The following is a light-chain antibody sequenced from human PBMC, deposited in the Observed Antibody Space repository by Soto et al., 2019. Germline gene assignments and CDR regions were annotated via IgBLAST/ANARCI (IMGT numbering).Light chain of an antibody. V-gene: IGLV2-11*01. CDR2: DVT. CDR1: SSDVGGYNY. Sequence: QSALTQPASVSGSPGQSITISCTGTSSDVGGYNYVSWYQQHPGKAPKVMIYDVTKRPSGVPDRFSGSKSGNTASLTISGLLAEDEADYYCCSYGGTHSLYVFGTGTKVTVL. J-gene: IGLJ1*01. CDR3: CSYGGTHSLYV.